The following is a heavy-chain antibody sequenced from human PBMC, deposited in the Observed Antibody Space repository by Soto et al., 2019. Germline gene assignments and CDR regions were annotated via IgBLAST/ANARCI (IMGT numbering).Heavy chain of an antibody. CDR2: ISAYNGNT. J-gene: IGHJ1*01. V-gene: IGHV1-18*01. Sequence: QGLEWMGWISAYNGNTNYAQKLQGRVTMTTDTSTSTAYMELRSLRSDDTAVYYCASSYYDILTGYSVAEYFQHWGQGTLVTVSS. D-gene: IGHD3-9*01. CDR3: ASSYYDILTGYSVAEYFQH.